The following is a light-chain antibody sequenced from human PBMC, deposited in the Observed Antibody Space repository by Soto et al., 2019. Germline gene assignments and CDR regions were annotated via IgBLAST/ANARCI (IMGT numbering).Light chain of an antibody. CDR3: QQYDNYPLT. CDR2: DAS. CDR1: QSVSGW. J-gene: IGKJ4*01. V-gene: IGKV1-5*01. Sequence: DIQMTQSPSTLSATAGDRVTVTCRASQSVSGWLAWYQQKPGRAPKFLIYDASSLESGVPSRFSGSGSGTEFTLTISNLQPDDFATYYCQQYDNYPLTFGGGTKVDIK.